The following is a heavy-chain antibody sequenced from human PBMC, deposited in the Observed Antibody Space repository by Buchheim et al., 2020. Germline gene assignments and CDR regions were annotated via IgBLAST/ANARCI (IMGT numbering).Heavy chain of an antibody. CDR3: ARAREYCSSSSCYDFDC. CDR1: GYSFSNYW. J-gene: IGHJ4*02. Sequence: EVQLVQSGAEVKKPGESLKISCKGSGYSFSNYWIGWVRQMPGKGLEWMAMIYPGDSSTKYSPSFQAQVTISADKSSSTAYLQWSSLKASDTAMYFCARAREYCSSSSCYDFDCWGQGT. V-gene: IGHV5-51*01. CDR2: IYPGDSST. D-gene: IGHD2-2*01.